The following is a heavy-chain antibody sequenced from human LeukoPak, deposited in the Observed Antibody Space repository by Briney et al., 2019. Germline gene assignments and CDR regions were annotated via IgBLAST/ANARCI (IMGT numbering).Heavy chain of an antibody. J-gene: IGHJ4*02. V-gene: IGHV6-1*01. D-gene: IGHD3-16*01. CDR2: TYYRSKWYR. CDR1: GDSVSSNSNA. Sequence: SQTLSLTCAISGDSVSSNSNAWNWIRQSPSRGLEWLGRTYYRSKWYRDYAVSVKSRITINPDTSENQFSLHLNSVTPEDTAVYYCARDRRRSYPFDYWGQGTLVTVSS. CDR3: ARDRRRSYPFDY.